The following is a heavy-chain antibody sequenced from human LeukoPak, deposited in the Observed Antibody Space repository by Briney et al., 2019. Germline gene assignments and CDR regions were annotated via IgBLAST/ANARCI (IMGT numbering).Heavy chain of an antibody. CDR2: IRSDGSSE. Sequence: GGSLRLSCVASGFTFTTYGTHWVRQAPGKGLEWVAVIRSDGSSEYYADSVKGRFIISRDNSKNTLYLQMNSLRAEDTAVYYCARNNYFFDYWGQGTLVTVSS. D-gene: IGHD2/OR15-2a*01. V-gene: IGHV3-30*02. CDR3: ARNNYFFDY. J-gene: IGHJ4*02. CDR1: GFTFTTYG.